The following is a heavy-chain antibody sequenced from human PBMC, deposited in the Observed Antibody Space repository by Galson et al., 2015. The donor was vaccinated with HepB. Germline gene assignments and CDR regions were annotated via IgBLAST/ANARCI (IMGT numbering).Heavy chain of an antibody. J-gene: IGHJ5*02. V-gene: IGHV4-34*01. CDR3: ARGASTPYCSSTSCYLWFNP. CDR1: GGSFSSYY. D-gene: IGHD2-2*01. Sequence: TLSLTCAVYGGSFSSYYWIWIRQPPGKGLEWIGEINHSGSTNYNPSLKSRVTISVDTSKKQFSLKLNSVTAADTAVYYCARGASTPYCSSTSCYLWFNPWGQGTLVTVSS. CDR2: INHSGST.